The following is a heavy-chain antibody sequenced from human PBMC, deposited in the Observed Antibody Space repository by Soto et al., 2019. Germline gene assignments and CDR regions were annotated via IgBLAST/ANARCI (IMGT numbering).Heavy chain of an antibody. CDR1: GYTFTSYG. CDR2: ISAYNGNT. V-gene: IGHV1-18*04. Sequence: GASVKVSCKASGYTFTSYGISWVRQAPGQGLEWMGWISAYNGNTNYAQKLQGRVTMTTGTSTSTAYMELRSLRSDDTAVYYCARERNYDILTGYYPVEHWFDPWGQGTLVTVSS. J-gene: IGHJ5*02. D-gene: IGHD3-9*01. CDR3: ARERNYDILTGYYPVEHWFDP.